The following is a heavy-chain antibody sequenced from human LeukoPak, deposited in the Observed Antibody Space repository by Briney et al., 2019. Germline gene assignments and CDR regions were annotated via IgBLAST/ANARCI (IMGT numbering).Heavy chain of an antibody. CDR2: INPNSGGT. CDR1: GYTFTDYY. V-gene: IGHV1-2*02. D-gene: IGHD4-11*01. J-gene: IGHJ4*02. CDR3: ARDAIVRDYSYSDY. Sequence: ASVKVSCKASGYTFTDYYIHWVRQLPGLGLEWMVWINPNSGGTNYAQKFQGRVTMTRDTSIRTAYMELSRLRSDDTAVYYCARDAIVRDYSYSDYWGQGALVTVSS.